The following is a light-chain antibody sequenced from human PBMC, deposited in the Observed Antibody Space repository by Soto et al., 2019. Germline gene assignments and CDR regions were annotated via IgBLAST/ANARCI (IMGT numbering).Light chain of an antibody. V-gene: IGKV3-15*01. Sequence: EIVMTQSPATLSLSPGERATLSCRASQSISSNLAWYQQKPGQAPRLLIYGASTRAPDIPARFSGSGSGTAFTLTISSRQSADFAVDYCQHYNNWPPLTFGGGTKVEIK. J-gene: IGKJ4*01. CDR3: QHYNNWPPLT. CDR1: QSISSN. CDR2: GAS.